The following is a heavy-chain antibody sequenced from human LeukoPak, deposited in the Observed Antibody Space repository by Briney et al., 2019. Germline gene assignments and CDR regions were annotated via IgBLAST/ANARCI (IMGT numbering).Heavy chain of an antibody. CDR3: AKDFHSSGWYFDY. D-gene: IGHD6-19*01. CDR1: GFTFDDYA. J-gene: IGHJ4*02. CDR2: ISWNSGSI. V-gene: IGHV3-9*01. Sequence: QPGRSLRLSCAASGFTFDDYAMHWVRQAPGKGLEWVSGISWNSGSIGYADSVKGRFTIFRDNAKNSLYLQMNSLRAEDTALYYCAKDFHSSGWYFDYWGQGTLVTISS.